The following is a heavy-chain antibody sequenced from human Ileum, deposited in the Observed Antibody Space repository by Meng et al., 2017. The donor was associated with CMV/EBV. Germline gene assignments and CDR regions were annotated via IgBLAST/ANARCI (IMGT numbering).Heavy chain of an antibody. CDR2: ISGSGRTI. D-gene: IGHD3-3*01. V-gene: IGHV3-11*04. CDR1: GFTFSDYY. J-gene: IGHJ4*02. Sequence: AASGFTFSDYYMGWIRQAPGKGLEWLSYISGSGRTIYYADSVKGRFTISRDNAKNSLLLQMNSLSAEDTAVYYCARSAEWKPYYFDYWGQGTLVTVSS. CDR3: ARSAEWKPYYFDY.